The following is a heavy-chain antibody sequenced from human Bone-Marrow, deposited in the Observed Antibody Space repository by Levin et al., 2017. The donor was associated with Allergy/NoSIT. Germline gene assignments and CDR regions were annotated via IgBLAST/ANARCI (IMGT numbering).Heavy chain of an antibody. D-gene: IGHD5-12*01. J-gene: IGHJ5*02. V-gene: IGHV4-28*01. CDR1: DSSITSSDW. CDR2: IYYTGST. Sequence: SETLFLTCDVSDSSITSSDWWAWFRQPPGRGLEWIGYIYYTGSTYYNPSLKSRVIMSVDTSTNQFSVKLKSVTAVDTAVYYCARAVASPYNWVDPWGQGTLVTVSS. CDR3: ARAVASPYNWVDP.